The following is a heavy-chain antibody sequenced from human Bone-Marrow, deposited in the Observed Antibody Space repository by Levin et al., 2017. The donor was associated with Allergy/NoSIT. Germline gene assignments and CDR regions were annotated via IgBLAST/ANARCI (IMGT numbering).Heavy chain of an antibody. J-gene: IGHJ4*02. V-gene: IGHV3-66*01. CDR2: IYSSGAT. CDR3: ARSFDYNYA. D-gene: IGHD3-9*01. CDR1: GFTVSNNQ. Sequence: GGSLKLSCAASGFTVSNNQMNWLRQAPGRKLEWVSIIYSSGATDYADSVKGRFTISRDQSTNTLYLQMNSLRAEDTAVYYCARSFDYNYAGGQGTLVTVSS.